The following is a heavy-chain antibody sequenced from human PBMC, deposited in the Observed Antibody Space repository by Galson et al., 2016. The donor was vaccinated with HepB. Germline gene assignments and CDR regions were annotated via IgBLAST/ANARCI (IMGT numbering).Heavy chain of an antibody. V-gene: IGHV4-31*03. J-gene: IGHJ4*02. CDR2: IYHSGRT. D-gene: IGHD4-23*01. CDR1: GVSITSGGYY. CDR3: ARGVRKGLRGYYFDF. Sequence: TLSLTCTVSGVSITSGGYYWSWIRQHPGKGLEWIGYIYHSGRTYYNSSLKSRVSISVDTSKNQFSLKLNSLTAADTAVYFCARGVRKGLRGYYFDFWGQGTLVTVSS.